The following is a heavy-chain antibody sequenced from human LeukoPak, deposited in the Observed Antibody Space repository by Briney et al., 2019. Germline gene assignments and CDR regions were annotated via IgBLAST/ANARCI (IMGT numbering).Heavy chain of an antibody. CDR3: AKGPLIYTNGRHAFFDY. J-gene: IGHJ4*02. CDR2: INPNSGGT. Sequence: ASVKVSCKASGYTFTGYYIHWVRQAPGQGLEWMGWINPNSGGTNYAQKFQGRVTMTRDTSISTAYMELRRLRSDGTAVYYCAKGPLIYTNGRHAFFDYWGQGTLVTVSS. V-gene: IGHV1-2*02. D-gene: IGHD2-8*01. CDR1: GYTFTGYY.